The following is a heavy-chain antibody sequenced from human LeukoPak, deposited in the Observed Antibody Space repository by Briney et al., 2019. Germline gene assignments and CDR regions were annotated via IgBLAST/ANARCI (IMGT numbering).Heavy chain of an antibody. V-gene: IGHV3-23*01. CDR3: TGSTTLTTYAY. D-gene: IGHD4-17*01. CDR1: GFSFSSYA. CDR2: ISGSGGST. J-gene: IGHJ4*02. Sequence: PGGSLRLSCAASGFSFSSYAMFWVRQAPGKGLEGVSHISGSGGSTYYADSVKGRFTISRENSKNTLFLQMNSLRAEDTAVYYCTGSTTLTTYAYWGQGTLVTVSS.